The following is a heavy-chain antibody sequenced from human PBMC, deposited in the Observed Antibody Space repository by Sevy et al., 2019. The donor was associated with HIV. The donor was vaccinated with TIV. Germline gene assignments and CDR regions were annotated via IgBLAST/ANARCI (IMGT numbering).Heavy chain of an antibody. J-gene: IGHJ4*02. CDR2: ISYDGSNK. CDR3: ARGEYSSGWLYY. Sequence: GGSLRLSCAASGFTFSSYAMHWVRQAPGKGLEWVAVISYDGSNKYYADSVKGRLTISRDNSKNTLYLQMNSLRAEDTAVYYCARGEYSSGWLYYWGQGTLVTVSS. CDR1: GFTFSSYA. V-gene: IGHV3-30-3*01. D-gene: IGHD6-19*01.